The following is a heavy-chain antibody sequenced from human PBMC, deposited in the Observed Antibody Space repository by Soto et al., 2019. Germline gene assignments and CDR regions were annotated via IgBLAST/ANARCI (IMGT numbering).Heavy chain of an antibody. D-gene: IGHD6-19*01. Sequence: GASVKVSCKASGGTFSSYAISWVRQAPGQGLEWMGGIIPIFGTANYAQKFQGRVTITADESTSTAYMELSSLRSEDTAVYYCARGEAVAGTYYYYGMDVWGQGTTVTVSS. CDR3: ARGEAVAGTYYYYGMDV. CDR1: GGTFSSYA. CDR2: IIPIFGTA. J-gene: IGHJ6*02. V-gene: IGHV1-69*13.